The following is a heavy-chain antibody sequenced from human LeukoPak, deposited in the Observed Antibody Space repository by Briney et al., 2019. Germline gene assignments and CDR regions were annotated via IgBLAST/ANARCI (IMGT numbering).Heavy chain of an antibody. CDR2: ISYDGSNK. J-gene: IGHJ3*02. V-gene: IGHV3-30*18. CDR3: AKLAVAGNNAFDI. CDR1: GFTFSSYW. Sequence: GGSLRLSCAASGFTFSSYWMYWVRQAPGKGLEWVAVISYDGSNKYYADSVKGRFTISRDNSKNTLYLQMNSLRAEDTAVYYCAKLAVAGNNAFDIWGQGTMVTVSS. D-gene: IGHD6-19*01.